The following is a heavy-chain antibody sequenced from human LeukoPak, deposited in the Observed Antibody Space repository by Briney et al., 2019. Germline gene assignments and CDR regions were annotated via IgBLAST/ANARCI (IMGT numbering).Heavy chain of an antibody. V-gene: IGHV3-33*01. CDR2: IWYDGHNK. CDR1: GFTFSKYG. J-gene: IGHJ4*02. D-gene: IGHD6-19*01. CDR3: AREWGLIAVAGGPGY. Sequence: GGSLRLSCVASGFTFSKYGMHWVRQAPGKRLEWLAIIWYDGHNKYYADSVKGRFTISRDNSKNTLFLEMTDLRAEDTAVYYCAREWGLIAVAGGPGYWGQGALVTVSS.